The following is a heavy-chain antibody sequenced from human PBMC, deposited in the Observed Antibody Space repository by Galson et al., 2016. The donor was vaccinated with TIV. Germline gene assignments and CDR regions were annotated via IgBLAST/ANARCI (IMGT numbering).Heavy chain of an antibody. J-gene: IGHJ6*03. CDR3: ARSPADPQYSYHYIDV. CDR1: GYSFTTHW. Sequence: QSGAEVKKPGESLKISCKGSGYSFTTHWIGWVRQMPGKGLEWMGVIYPADSDTRYSPSFQGQVTISADKSISTAYLQWSALRASDTAMYYCARSPADPQYSYHYIDVWGKGTTVTVSS. V-gene: IGHV5-51*03. D-gene: IGHD2-15*01. CDR2: IYPADSDT.